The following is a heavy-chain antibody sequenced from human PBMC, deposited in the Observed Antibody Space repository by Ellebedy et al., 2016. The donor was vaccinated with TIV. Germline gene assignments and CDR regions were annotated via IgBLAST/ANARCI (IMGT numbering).Heavy chain of an antibody. Sequence: GESLKISCAASGFTFSSYWMSWVRQAPGKGLEWVANIKQDGSEKYYVDSVKGRFTISRDNSRNTLYLQMNSLRVEDTSVYYCARDGPQYGSGISPTWLDPWGQGTLVTVSS. V-gene: IGHV3-7*01. J-gene: IGHJ5*02. CDR3: ARDGPQYGSGISPTWLDP. CDR1: GFTFSSYW. CDR2: IKQDGSEK. D-gene: IGHD3-10*01.